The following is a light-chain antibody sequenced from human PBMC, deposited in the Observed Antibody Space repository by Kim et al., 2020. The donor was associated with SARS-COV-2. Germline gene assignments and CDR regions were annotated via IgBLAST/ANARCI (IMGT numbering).Light chain of an antibody. CDR1: QSISIY. V-gene: IGKV1-39*01. J-gene: IGKJ2*01. CDR3: QQTLTVPYT. Sequence: SASLGDRVTITCRASQSISIYLAWFRQKTGKAPEVLIYAGSTLQSGVPSRFSGSGSETDFTLTISNLQPEDFAIYYCQQTLTVPYTFGQGTKLEI. CDR2: AGS.